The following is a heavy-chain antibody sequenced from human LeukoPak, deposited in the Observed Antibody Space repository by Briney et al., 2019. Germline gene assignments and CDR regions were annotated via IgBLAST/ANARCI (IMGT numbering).Heavy chain of an antibody. D-gene: IGHD3-3*01. CDR1: GGSISSYY. CDR2: IYYSGST. J-gene: IGHJ4*02. V-gene: IGHV4-59*01. CDR3: ARTYYDFWSGYWNY. Sequence: KASETLSLTCTVSGGSISSYYWSWIRQPPGKGLEWIGYIYYSGSTNYNPSLKSRVTISVDTSKNQFSLKLSSVTAADTAVYYCARTYYDFWSGYWNYWGQGTLVTVSS.